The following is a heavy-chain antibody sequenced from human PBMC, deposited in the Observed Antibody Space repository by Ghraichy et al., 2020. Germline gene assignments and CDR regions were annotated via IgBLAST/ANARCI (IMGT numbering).Heavy chain of an antibody. J-gene: IGHJ3*02. D-gene: IGHD2-2*01. CDR1: GVSISSSGYY. Sequence: SETLPLTCSVSGVSISSSGYYWSWIRQHPGKGLEWIGYISYSGSTYYNPSLKSRLTISVDTSKNHFSLNLNSVTAADTAVYFCVRSDSYCGSTACYGGIDAFDIWGRGTLVTVSS. CDR3: VRSDSYCGSTACYGGIDAFDI. V-gene: IGHV4-31*03. CDR2: ISYSGST.